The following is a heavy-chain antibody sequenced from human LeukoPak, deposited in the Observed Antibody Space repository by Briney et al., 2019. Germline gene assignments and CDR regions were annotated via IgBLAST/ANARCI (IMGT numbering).Heavy chain of an antibody. CDR2: IRYDGSNK. V-gene: IGHV3-30*02. Sequence: GGSLRLSCAASGFTFSSYGMHWVRQAPGKGLEWVAFIRYDGSNKYYADSVKGRFPISRDNSKNTLYLQMNSLRAEDTAVYYCARAKTNQLPPDAFDIWGQGTMVTVSS. D-gene: IGHD2-2*01. CDR1: GFTFSSYG. CDR3: ARAKTNQLPPDAFDI. J-gene: IGHJ3*02.